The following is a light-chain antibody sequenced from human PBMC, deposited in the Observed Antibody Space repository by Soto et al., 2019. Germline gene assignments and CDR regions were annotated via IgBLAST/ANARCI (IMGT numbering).Light chain of an antibody. CDR1: QSVSSN. CDR3: QQYNNWPRT. V-gene: IGKV3-15*01. J-gene: IGKJ1*01. CDR2: GAS. Sequence: ETVMTQSAATLSVSPGERATLSCRASQSVSSNLAWYQQKPGQAPRLLIYGASTRVTGIPARFSGSGSGTEFTLTISSLQSEDFAVYYCQQYNNWPRTFGQRDQGGNQT.